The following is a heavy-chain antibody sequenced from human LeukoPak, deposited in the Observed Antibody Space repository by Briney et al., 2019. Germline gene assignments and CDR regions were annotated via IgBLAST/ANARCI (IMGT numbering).Heavy chain of an antibody. J-gene: IGHJ4*02. CDR3: ARRHDYGDS. CDR2: ITSSGITT. V-gene: IGHV3-11*01. Sequence: GGSLRLSCAASEVSFRDYYMSWIRQAPGKGLEWVSYITSSGITTYYADSVKGRFTISRDNAKNSLCLQMNSLRAEDTAVYFCARRHDYGDSWGQGTLVTVSS. CDR1: EVSFRDYY.